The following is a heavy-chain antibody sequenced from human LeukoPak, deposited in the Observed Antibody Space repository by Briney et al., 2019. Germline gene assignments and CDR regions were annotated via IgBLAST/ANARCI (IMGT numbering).Heavy chain of an antibody. J-gene: IGHJ4*02. Sequence: ASVKVSCKASGYTFTSYDINWVRQATGQGLEWMGWMNPNSGNTGYAQKFQERVTITRDMSTSTAYMELSSLRSEDTAVYYCAAAGSVAVAGDFDYWGQGTLVTVSS. CDR2: MNPNSGNT. CDR1: GYTFTSYD. CDR3: AAAGSVAVAGDFDY. V-gene: IGHV1-8*01. D-gene: IGHD6-19*01.